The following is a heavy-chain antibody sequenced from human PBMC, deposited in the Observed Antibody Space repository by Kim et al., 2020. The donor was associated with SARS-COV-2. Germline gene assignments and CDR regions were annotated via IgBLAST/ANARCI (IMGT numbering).Heavy chain of an antibody. CDR2: IGSAGDR. CDR3: AREYYYGLDV. V-gene: IGHV3-13*01. CDR1: EFSFSNFD. Sequence: GGSLRLSCAASEFSFSNFDVYWVRQATGAGLEWVSGIGSAGDRYYADSVKGRFTLSRDDAKNIVYLQMNSLRAGDTAVYYCAREYYYGLDVWGQGTTVTV. J-gene: IGHJ6*02.